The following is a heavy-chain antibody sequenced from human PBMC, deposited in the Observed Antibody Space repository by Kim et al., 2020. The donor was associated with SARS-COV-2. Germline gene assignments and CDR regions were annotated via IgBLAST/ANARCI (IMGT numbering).Heavy chain of an antibody. CDR1: GYTLTELS. Sequence: ASVKVSCKVSGYTLTELSMHWVRQAPGKGLEWMGGFDPEDGETIYAQKFQGRVTMTEDTSTDTAYMELSSLRSGDTAVYYCATTEGYSGYDCAFDIWGQGTMVTVSS. J-gene: IGHJ3*02. D-gene: IGHD5-12*01. CDR3: ATTEGYSGYDCAFDI. V-gene: IGHV1-24*01. CDR2: FDPEDGET.